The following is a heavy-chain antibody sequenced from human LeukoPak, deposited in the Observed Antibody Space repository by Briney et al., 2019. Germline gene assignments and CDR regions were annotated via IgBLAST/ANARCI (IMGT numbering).Heavy chain of an antibody. CDR1: GYTFTSYY. Sequence: VSVKVSCKASGYTFTSYYMNWVRQAPGQGLEWMGIINPSGGSTSYAQKFQGRVTMTRDTSTSTVYMELSSLRSEDTAVYYCAREGPNYYDSSRNWYFDLWGRGTLVTVSS. CDR2: INPSGGST. D-gene: IGHD3-22*01. J-gene: IGHJ2*01. CDR3: AREGPNYYDSSRNWYFDL. V-gene: IGHV1-46*01.